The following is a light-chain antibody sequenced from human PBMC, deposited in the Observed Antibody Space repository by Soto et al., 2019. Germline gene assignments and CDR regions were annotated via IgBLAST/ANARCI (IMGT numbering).Light chain of an antibody. CDR3: QKYNSAPWT. Sequence: DIPMTQSPSSLSASVGDRVTITCRASQGISNYLAWYQQKPGQVPKLLIYAASTLQSGVPSRFSGSASGTDFTLTISSLQSEDVATYYCQKYNSAPWTFGQGTKVEIK. J-gene: IGKJ1*01. CDR2: AAS. CDR1: QGISNY. V-gene: IGKV1-27*01.